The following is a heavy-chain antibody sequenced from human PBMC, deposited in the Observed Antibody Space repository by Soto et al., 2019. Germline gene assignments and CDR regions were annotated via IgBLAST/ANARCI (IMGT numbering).Heavy chain of an antibody. CDR2: VYYSGNT. CDR3: ASSIGGTTSTHAFDI. D-gene: IGHD4-4*01. J-gene: IGHJ3*02. V-gene: IGHV4-61*01. CDR1: GGSVSSGSYY. Sequence: QVQLQESGPGLVKPSETLSLTCTVSGGSVSSGSYYWSWIRQPPGKGLEWIGYVYYSGNTNYNPSLKSRVTSSLDTSKNPVSRKLSSLTAADTAVYYCASSIGGTTSTHAFDIWGQGTMVTVSS.